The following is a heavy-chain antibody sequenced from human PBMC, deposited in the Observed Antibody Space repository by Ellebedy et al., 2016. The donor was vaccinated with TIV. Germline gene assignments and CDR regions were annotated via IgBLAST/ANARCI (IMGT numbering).Heavy chain of an antibody. CDR2: NNAYNTAI. CDR3: TRDGGRAYAMDV. Sequence: GESLKISXTASGFPFGEYTVTWIRQAPGKGLEWVAHNNAYNTAIFYADSVRGRFSISRDNSLYLQMNSLRDEDTAVYYCTRDGGRAYAMDVWGQGTTVIVSS. CDR1: GFPFGEYT. V-gene: IGHV3-48*02. D-gene: IGHD3-16*01. J-gene: IGHJ6*02.